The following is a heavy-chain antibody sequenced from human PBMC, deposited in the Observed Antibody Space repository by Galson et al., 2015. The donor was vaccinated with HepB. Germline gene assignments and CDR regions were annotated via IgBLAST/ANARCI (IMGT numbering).Heavy chain of an antibody. CDR3: ASWQEAWEYSYGYFYFDY. Sequence: SLRLSCAASGFTFSSYWMSWVRQAPGKGLEWVANIKQDGSEKYYVDSVKGRFTISRDNAKNSLYLQMNSLRAEDTAVYYCASWQEAWEYSYGYFYFDYWGQGTLVTVSS. CDR1: GFTFSSYW. J-gene: IGHJ4*02. D-gene: IGHD5-18*01. V-gene: IGHV3-7*03. CDR2: IKQDGSEK.